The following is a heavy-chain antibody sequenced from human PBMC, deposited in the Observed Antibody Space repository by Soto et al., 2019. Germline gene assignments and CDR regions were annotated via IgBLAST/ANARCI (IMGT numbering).Heavy chain of an antibody. CDR2: IIPIFGTA. J-gene: IGHJ5*02. Sequence: QVQLVQSGAAVKKPGSSVKVSCKASGGTFSSYAISWVRQAPGQGLEWMGGIIPIFGTANYAQKFQGRVTITADESTSTAYMELSSLRTEDTAVYYCARYIVVVVAATGWFDPWGQGTLVTVSS. CDR1: GGTFSSYA. D-gene: IGHD2-15*01. V-gene: IGHV1-69*12. CDR3: ARYIVVVVAATGWFDP.